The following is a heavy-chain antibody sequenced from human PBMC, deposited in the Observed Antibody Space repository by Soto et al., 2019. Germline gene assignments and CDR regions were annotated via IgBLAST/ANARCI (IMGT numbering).Heavy chain of an antibody. CDR2: ISRSGDHT. D-gene: IGHD4-17*01. V-gene: IGHV3-23*01. Sequence: GGSLRLSCAASGFTFSSYSMNWVRQAPGKGLEWVSAISRSGDHTNYADSVKGRFTISRDNVKNTLFLQMNSLRAEDTAVYYCAKGHYDDWYYFDHWGQGTQVTVSS. CDR3: AKGHYDDWYYFDH. J-gene: IGHJ4*02. CDR1: GFTFSSYS.